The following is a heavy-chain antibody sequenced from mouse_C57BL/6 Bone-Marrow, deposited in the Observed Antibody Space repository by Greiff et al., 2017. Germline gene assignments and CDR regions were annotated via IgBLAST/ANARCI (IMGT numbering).Heavy chain of an antibody. V-gene: IGHV1-64*01. D-gene: IGHD2-1*01. CDR3: ALYYGNHFAY. J-gene: IGHJ3*01. CDR2: IHPNSGSN. Sequence: VQLQQPGAELVRPGTSVKLSCKASGYTFTSYWMHWVKQRPGQGLEWIGMIHPNSGSNNYNEKFKSKATLTVDKSSSTAYMQLSSLTSEDSAVYYCALYYGNHFAYWGQGTLVTVSA. CDR1: GYTFTSYW.